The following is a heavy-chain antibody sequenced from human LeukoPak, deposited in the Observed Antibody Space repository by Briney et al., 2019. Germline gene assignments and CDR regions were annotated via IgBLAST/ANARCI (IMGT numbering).Heavy chain of an antibody. J-gene: IGHJ4*02. Sequence: SETLSLTCTVSGGSISSDSYYWAWIRQPPGKGLEWIASIYYSGSTYYNPSLKSRVTISVDTSRNQFSLKLSSVTAADTAVYYCARVGSCYSINYWGQGTLVTVSS. V-gene: IGHV4-39*01. CDR1: GGSISSDSYY. D-gene: IGHD2-15*01. CDR3: ARVGSCYSINY. CDR2: IYYSGST.